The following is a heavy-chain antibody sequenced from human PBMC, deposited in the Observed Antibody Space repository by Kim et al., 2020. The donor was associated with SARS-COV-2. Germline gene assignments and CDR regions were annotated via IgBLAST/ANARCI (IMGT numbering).Heavy chain of an antibody. V-gene: IGHV4-34*01. D-gene: IGHD6-13*01. J-gene: IGHJ5*02. CDR2: INHSGST. Sequence: SETLSLTCAVYGVSFSGYYWSWIRQPPGKGLEWIGEINHSGSTNYNPSLKSRVTISVDTSKNQFSLKLSSVTAADTAVYYCARTGYSSSWGTVDPWGQGTLVTVSS. CDR1: GVSFSGYY. CDR3: ARTGYSSSWGTVDP.